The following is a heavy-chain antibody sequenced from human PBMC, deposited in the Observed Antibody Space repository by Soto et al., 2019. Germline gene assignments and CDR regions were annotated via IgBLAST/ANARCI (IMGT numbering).Heavy chain of an antibody. V-gene: IGHV4-34*01. D-gene: IGHD1-26*01. CDR2: IDGSGNT. J-gene: IGHJ4*02. CDR1: SESLSGYY. Sequence: QVQLQQWGAGLLKPSETLSLTCAVNSESLSGYYWSWIRQSPGKGLEWIGEIDGSGNTNYSPSLRSRVAMSVDPSKNHFSLNLNSVSAAETAAYYCVGARGRLVGFDYWGQGTLVTVSS. CDR3: VGARGRLVGFDY.